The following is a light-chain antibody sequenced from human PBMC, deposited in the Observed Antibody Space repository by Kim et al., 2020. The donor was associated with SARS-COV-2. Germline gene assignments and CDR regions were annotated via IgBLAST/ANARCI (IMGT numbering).Light chain of an antibody. CDR1: QSISSSD. V-gene: IGKV3-20*01. CDR3: QQYGPKT. Sequence: EIVLTQSPGTLSLSPGETATLSCRTSQSISSSDLVWYQQKPGQAPRLLICGASTRATGIPDRFSGSGSGMDFSLTISRLEPEDSAVYYCQQYGPKTFGGGTKVDIK. CDR2: GAS. J-gene: IGKJ4*01.